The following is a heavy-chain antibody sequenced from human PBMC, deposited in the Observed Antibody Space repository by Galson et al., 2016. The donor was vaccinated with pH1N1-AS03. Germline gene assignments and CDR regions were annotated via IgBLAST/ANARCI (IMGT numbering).Heavy chain of an antibody. D-gene: IGHD6-19*01. V-gene: IGHV1-69*13. Sequence: SVKVSCKASGGTFNTYAISWVRQAPGQGLEWMGGIIPIFGTANYAQKFQGRVTITADESTRTVYMELSSLRSEDTAVDYCGRCGPSSLGWIAVAGPFEYWGQGTLVTVSS. CDR2: IIPIFGTA. CDR1: GGTFNTYA. CDR3: GRCGPSSLGWIAVAGPFEY. J-gene: IGHJ4*02.